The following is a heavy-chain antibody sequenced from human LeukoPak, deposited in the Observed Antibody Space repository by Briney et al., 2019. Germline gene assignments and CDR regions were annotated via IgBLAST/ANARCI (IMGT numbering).Heavy chain of an antibody. V-gene: IGHV1-8*03. Sequence: ASVKVSCKASGYTFTSYDINWARQATGQGLEWMGWMNPNSGNTGYAQKFQGRVTITRNTSISTAYMELSSLRSEDTAVYYCARGVDSSGYYAIDYWGQGTLVTVSS. CDR2: MNPNSGNT. D-gene: IGHD3-22*01. CDR3: ARGVDSSGYYAIDY. J-gene: IGHJ4*02. CDR1: GYTFTSYD.